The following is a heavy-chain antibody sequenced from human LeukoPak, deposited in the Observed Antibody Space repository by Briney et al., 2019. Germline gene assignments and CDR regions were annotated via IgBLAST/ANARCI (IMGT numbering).Heavy chain of an antibody. CDR1: LYSMNSGYY. CDR3: ARLRVRGPGPHRAFDI. D-gene: IGHD3-10*01. CDR2: INHSGST. V-gene: IGHV4-38-2*02. Sequence: PSETLSLICRISLYSMNSGYYWGWIRQSPGKGLEWIGEINHSGSTNYNPSLKSRVTISVDTSKNQFSLKLSSVTAADTAVYYCARLRVRGPGPHRAFDIWGQGTMVTVSS. J-gene: IGHJ3*02.